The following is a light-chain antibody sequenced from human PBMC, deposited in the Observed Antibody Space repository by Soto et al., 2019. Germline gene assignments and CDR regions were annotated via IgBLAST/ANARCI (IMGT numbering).Light chain of an antibody. J-gene: IGKJ1*01. Sequence: PGQRATLSCRASQSVRSNLAWYQQRPGQGPRLLIYGASSRATGIPDRFSGSGSGTDFTLTISSLEPEDFAVYYCQQRSNWWTFGQGTKVDIK. CDR2: GAS. V-gene: IGKV3-11*01. CDR3: QQRSNWWT. CDR1: QSVRSN.